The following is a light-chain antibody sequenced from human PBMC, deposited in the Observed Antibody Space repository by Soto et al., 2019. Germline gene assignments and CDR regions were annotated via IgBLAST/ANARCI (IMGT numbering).Light chain of an antibody. CDR2: SAS. V-gene: IGKV3-15*01. J-gene: IGKJ1*01. Sequence: IVLTQSPVTLSVSPGETVILSCRASQSLRSNLAWYQQKPGQTPRLLIYSASIRAAATPARFSGSGAGTNFSLTISSLQSEDFAVYYCQQHDKLPPAFGQGTKVDIK. CDR3: QQHDKLPPA. CDR1: QSLRSN.